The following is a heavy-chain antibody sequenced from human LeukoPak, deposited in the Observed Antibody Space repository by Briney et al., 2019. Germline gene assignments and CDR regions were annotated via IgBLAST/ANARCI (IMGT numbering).Heavy chain of an antibody. CDR3: ARANRIKGAFDI. J-gene: IGHJ3*02. CDR1: GGSFSSYY. CDR2: INHSGST. Sequence: SETLSLTCAVYGGSFSSYYWSWIRQPPGKGLEWIGEINHSGSTNYNPSLKSRVTISVDTSKKQFFLKLRSVTAADTAVYYCARANRIKGAFDIWGQGTMVTVSS. V-gene: IGHV4-34*01. D-gene: IGHD3-10*01.